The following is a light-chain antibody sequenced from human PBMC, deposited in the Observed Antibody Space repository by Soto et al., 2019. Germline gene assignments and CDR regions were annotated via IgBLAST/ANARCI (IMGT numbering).Light chain of an antibody. J-gene: IGLJ1*01. CDR1: SSNIGGYNV. CDR2: EGI. CDR3: CPYVGATTYV. V-gene: IGLV2-23*01. Sequence: QSVLTQPASVSGSPGQSITISCSGTSSNIGGYNVVSWYQQHPGKAPKVIVYEGIKRPSGVSDRFSGSTSGSTASLTISGLQAEDEAEYYCCPYVGATTYVFGSGTRSPS.